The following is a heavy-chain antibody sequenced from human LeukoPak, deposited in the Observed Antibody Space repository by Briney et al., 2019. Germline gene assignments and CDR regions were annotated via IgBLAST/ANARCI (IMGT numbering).Heavy chain of an antibody. V-gene: IGHV4-31*03. CDR3: ARGLSMIVVVVHDWYFDL. CDR2: IYYSGST. CDR1: GGSISSGGYY. D-gene: IGHD3-22*01. Sequence: KPSQTLSLTCTVSGGSISSGGYYWSWIRQHPGKGLEWIGYIYYSGSTYYNPSLKSRVTISVDTSKNQFSLKLSSVTAADTAVYYCARGLSMIVVVVHDWYFDLWGRGTLVTVSS. J-gene: IGHJ2*01.